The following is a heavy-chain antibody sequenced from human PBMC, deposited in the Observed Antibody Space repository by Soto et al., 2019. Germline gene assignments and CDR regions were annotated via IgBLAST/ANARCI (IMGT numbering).Heavy chain of an antibody. Sequence: TSETLSLTCTVSGGSISDFYWGWIRQPPGKGLEWLGYIYYSGSTNYSPSLKSRVTISLDTSKNQFSLKLSSVTAADTAVYYCARHTSNSDTAGHYILDVWGQGTTVTVSS. CDR1: GGSISDFY. J-gene: IGHJ6*02. V-gene: IGHV4-59*01. CDR3: ARHTSNSDTAGHYILDV. CDR2: IYYSGST. D-gene: IGHD3-22*01.